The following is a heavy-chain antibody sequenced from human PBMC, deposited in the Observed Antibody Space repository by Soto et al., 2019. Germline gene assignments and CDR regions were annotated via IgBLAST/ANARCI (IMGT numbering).Heavy chain of an antibody. CDR2: IYYSGST. D-gene: IGHD4-17*01. CDR1: GGSISSSSYY. V-gene: IGHV4-39*01. J-gene: IGHJ4*02. Sequence: KQSQTLSLTCTVSGGSISSSSYYWGWIRQPPGKGLEGIGSIYYSGSTYYNPSLKSRVTISVDTSKNQFSLKLSSVTAADTAVYYCATDYGGTDYWGQGTLVTVSS. CDR3: ATDYGGTDY.